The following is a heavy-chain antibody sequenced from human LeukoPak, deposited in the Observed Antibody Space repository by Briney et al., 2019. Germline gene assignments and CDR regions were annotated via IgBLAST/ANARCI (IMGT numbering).Heavy chain of an antibody. D-gene: IGHD3-10*01. CDR2: IRSKAYSGTT. J-gene: IGHJ4*02. CDR1: GFTFGDYA. CDR3: TRVGYYYGSASYYKRYFDY. V-gene: IGHV3-49*04. Sequence: PGGSLRLSCTASGFTFGDYAMSWVRQAPGKGLEWVGFIRSKAYSGTTEYAASVKGRFTISRDDSKSIAYLQMNSLKTEDTAVYYCTRVGYYYGSASYYKRYFDYWGQGTLVTVSS.